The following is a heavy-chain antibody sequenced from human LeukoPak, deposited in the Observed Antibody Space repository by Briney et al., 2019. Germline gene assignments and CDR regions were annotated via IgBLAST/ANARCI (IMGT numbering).Heavy chain of an antibody. J-gene: IGHJ4*02. CDR3: ASSSQYYDYVWGSYRPYYFDY. D-gene: IGHD3-16*02. Sequence: PSETLSLTCAVYGGSFSGYYWSWIRQPPGKGLEWIGYIYYSGSTNYNPSLKSRVTISVDTSKNQFSLKLSSVTAADTAVYYCASSSQYYDYVWGSYRPYYFDYWGQGTLVTVSS. V-gene: IGHV4-59*08. CDR2: IYYSGST. CDR1: GGSFSGYY.